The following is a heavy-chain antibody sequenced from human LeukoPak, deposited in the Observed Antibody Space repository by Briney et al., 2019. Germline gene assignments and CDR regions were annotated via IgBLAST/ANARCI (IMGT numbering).Heavy chain of an antibody. Sequence: PGGSLRLSCAASGFTFSSYAMSWVRQAPGKGLEWVSAISGSGDSTYYADSVKGRFTISRDNSKNTLYLQMNSLRAEDTAMYYCAKDRIARTTVTTFDYWGQGTLVTVSS. CDR1: GFTFSSYA. CDR2: ISGSGDST. J-gene: IGHJ4*02. V-gene: IGHV3-23*01. D-gene: IGHD4-17*01. CDR3: AKDRIARTTVTTFDY.